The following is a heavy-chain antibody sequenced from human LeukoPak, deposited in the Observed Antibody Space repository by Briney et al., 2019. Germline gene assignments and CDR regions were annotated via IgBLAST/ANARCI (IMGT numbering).Heavy chain of an antibody. Sequence: GGTLRLSCAASGFTFSSYSMNWVRQAPGKGLEWVSSISSSSSYIYYADSVKGRFTISRDSAKNSLYLQLNSLRVEDTAVYYCKSGGAAPGSFDYWGQGTLVTVSP. D-gene: IGHD1-1*01. V-gene: IGHV3-21*06. J-gene: IGHJ4*02. CDR1: GFTFSSYS. CDR3: KSGGAAPGSFDY. CDR2: ISSSSSYI.